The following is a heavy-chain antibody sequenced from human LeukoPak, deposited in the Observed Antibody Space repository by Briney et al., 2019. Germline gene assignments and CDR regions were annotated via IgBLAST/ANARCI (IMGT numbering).Heavy chain of an antibody. V-gene: IGHV3-21*01. Sequence: GGSLRLSCAASGFTFSSYSMNWVRQAPGKGLEWVSSISNDGKYIYYADSVKGRFTISRDNAKSSLYLQMNSLRAEDTAVYYCARDTYSSGWRPDYWGQGTLVTVSS. CDR3: ARDTYSSGWRPDY. D-gene: IGHD6-19*01. CDR1: GFTFSSYS. CDR2: ISNDGKYI. J-gene: IGHJ4*02.